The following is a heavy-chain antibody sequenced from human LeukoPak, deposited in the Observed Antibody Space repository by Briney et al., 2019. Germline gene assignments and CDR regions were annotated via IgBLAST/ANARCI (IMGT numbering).Heavy chain of an antibody. Sequence: GGSLRLSCAASGFTFSSYSMNWVRQAPGKGLEWVSSISSSSSYIYYADSVKGRFTISRDNAKNSLYLQMNSLRAEDTAVYYCAREDRVRQWFGTWGQGTLVTVSS. V-gene: IGHV3-21*01. CDR3: AREDRVRQWFGT. CDR2: ISSSSSYI. D-gene: IGHD2-21*01. J-gene: IGHJ5*02. CDR1: GFTFSSYS.